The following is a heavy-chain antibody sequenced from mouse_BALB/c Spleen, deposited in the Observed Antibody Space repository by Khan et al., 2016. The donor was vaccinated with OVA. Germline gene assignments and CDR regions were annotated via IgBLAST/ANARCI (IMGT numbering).Heavy chain of an antibody. CDR3: ARLDNI. J-gene: IGHJ2*01. V-gene: IGHV2-9*02. D-gene: IGHD1-3*01. CDR1: GFSLTSYG. CDR2: IWAGGSG. Sequence: VELVESGPGLVAPSQSLSISCTVSGFSLTSYGVHWVRQPPGKGLEWLGVIWAGGSGNYYSALMSSLSICKDNSKSQVFLKTNSLQTDDTAMYYCARLDNIWGQGTTLTVSS.